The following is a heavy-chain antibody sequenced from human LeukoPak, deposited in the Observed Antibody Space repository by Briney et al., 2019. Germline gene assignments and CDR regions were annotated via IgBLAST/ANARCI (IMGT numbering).Heavy chain of an antibody. D-gene: IGHD3-22*01. V-gene: IGHV1-69*04. CDR2: IIPILGIA. CDR1: GGTFSSYA. CDR3: ARSPLDSSGYRDY. J-gene: IGHJ4*02. Sequence: GASVKVSCKASGGTFSSYAISWVRQAPGQGREWMGRIIPILGIANYAQKFQGRVTITADKSTSTAYMELSSLRSEDTAVYYCARSPLDSSGYRDYWGQGTLVTVSS.